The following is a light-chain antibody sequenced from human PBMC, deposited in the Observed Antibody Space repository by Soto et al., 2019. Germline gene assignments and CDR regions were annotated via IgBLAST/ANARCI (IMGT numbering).Light chain of an antibody. V-gene: IGKV1-39*01. J-gene: IGKJ2*01. CDR2: TAS. Sequence: DIQMTQSPSSLSASVGDRVTITCRASQSISSSLNWYQQKPGRAPNLLIYTASFLQGGVPSRFSGSRSGTDFNLTITSLQREDFATYSCQQSYRNPYTFGQGTK. CDR3: QQSYRNPYT. CDR1: QSISSS.